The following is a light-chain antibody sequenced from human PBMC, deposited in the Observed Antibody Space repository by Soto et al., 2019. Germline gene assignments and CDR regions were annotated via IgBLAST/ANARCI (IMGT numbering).Light chain of an antibody. V-gene: IGKV1-5*01. CDR1: QDISRW. J-gene: IGKJ2*03. Sequence: IQMTQSPPTLPAYAGDRVTITCRASQDISRWLAWYQQKPGKAPVLLIYDASTLQGGVPSRFSGTGSGTEFTLTISSLQPEDFATYYCQQYNAYYSFGQRSMVAIK. CDR2: DAS. CDR3: QQYNAYYS.